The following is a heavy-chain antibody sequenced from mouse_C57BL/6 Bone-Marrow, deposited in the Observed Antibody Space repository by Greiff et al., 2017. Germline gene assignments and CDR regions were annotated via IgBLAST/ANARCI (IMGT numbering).Heavy chain of an antibody. CDR1: GYTFTNYW. Sequence: VQLQQSGAELVRPGTSVKMSCKASGYTFTNYWIGWAKQRPGHGLEWIGDIYPGGGYTNYNEKFKGKATLTADKSSSTAYMQFSSLTSEDSAIYYCARHGYYAMDYWGQGTSVTVSS. J-gene: IGHJ4*01. CDR2: IYPGGGYT. CDR3: ARHGYYAMDY. V-gene: IGHV1-63*01.